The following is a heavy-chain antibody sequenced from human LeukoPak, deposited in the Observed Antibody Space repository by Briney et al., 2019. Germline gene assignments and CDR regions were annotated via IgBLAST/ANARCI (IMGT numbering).Heavy chain of an antibody. CDR3: ARTSSGSYRYYYYGMDV. CDR1: GYSISSSNW. CDR2: IYYSGST. J-gene: IGHJ6*02. V-gene: IGHV4-28*01. Sequence: SETLSLTCAVSGYSISSSNWWGWIRQPPGKGLKWIGYIYYSGSTYYNPSLKSRVTMSVDTSKNQFSLKLSSVTAVDTAVYYCARTSSGSYRYYYYGMDVWGQGTTVTVSS. D-gene: IGHD1-26*01.